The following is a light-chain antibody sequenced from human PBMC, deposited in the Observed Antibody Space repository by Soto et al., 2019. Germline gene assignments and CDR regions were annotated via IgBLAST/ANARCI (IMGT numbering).Light chain of an antibody. CDR2: GAS. CDR1: QSVSSSY. J-gene: IGKJ4*01. CDR3: QQYGSSRGLT. V-gene: IGKV3-20*01. Sequence: EIVMTQSPGTLSLSPGERATLSCRASQSVSSSYLAWYQQKPGQAPRLLIYGASSRATGIPDRFSGSGSGTDFTLTIRRLEPEDFAVYYCQQYGSSRGLTFGGGNKGDIK.